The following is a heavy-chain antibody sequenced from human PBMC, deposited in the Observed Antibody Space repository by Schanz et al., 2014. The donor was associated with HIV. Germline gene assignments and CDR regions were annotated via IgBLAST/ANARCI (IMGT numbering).Heavy chain of an antibody. Sequence: QVQLVESGGGVVQPGRSLRLSCATSGFTFSKYGVHWVRQAPGKGLEWVAVTSYVANNEKYADSVKGRFTVSRDTSKNTVFLQMNSLTVEDTAMYYCTKDPSDREKAFDYWGQGTLVTVSS. D-gene: IGHD3-22*01. CDR1: GFTFSKYG. CDR2: TSYVANNE. J-gene: IGHJ4*02. CDR3: TKDPSDREKAFDY. V-gene: IGHV3-30*18.